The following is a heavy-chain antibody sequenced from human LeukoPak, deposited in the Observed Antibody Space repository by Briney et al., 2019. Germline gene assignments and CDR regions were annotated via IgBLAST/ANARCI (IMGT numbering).Heavy chain of an antibody. CDR3: ARKTGQLRFPTDYYYYMDV. J-gene: IGHJ6*03. V-gene: IGHV1-18*01. Sequence: ASVKVSCKASGYTFTSYGISWVRQAPGQGLEWMGWISAYSGNTNYAQKLQGRVTMTTDTSTSTAYMELRSLRSDDTAVYYCARKTGQLRFPTDYYYYMDVWGKGTTVTVSS. CDR2: ISAYSGNT. D-gene: IGHD5-18*01. CDR1: GYTFTSYG.